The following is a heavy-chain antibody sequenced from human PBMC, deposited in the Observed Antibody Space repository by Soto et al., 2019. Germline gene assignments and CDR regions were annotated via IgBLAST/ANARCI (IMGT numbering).Heavy chain of an antibody. CDR1: GDSVSSGSYY. Sequence: SGTLSLTCSVSGDSVSSGSYYWSWIRQPPGKGLEWIGYIYYSGSTNYNPSLKSRVTISVDTSKNQFSLKLSSVTAADTAVYYCARDRYLLVVASTGDDNNYGMDLWGQGAT. V-gene: IGHV4-61*01. D-gene: IGHD2-15*01. J-gene: IGHJ6*02. CDR3: ARDRYLLVVASTGDDNNYGMDL. CDR2: IYYSGST.